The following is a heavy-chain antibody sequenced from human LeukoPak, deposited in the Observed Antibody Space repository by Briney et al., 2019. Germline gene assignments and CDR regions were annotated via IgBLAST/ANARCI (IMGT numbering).Heavy chain of an antibody. CDR3: ARHVIERDSSWFDP. J-gene: IGHJ5*02. Sequence: GESLKISCKGSGYKFTSYWIGWVRQMPGKGLEWMGIIYPGDSATRYSPSFQGQVTISADKSISTAYLQWSSLKASDTAMYYCARHVIERDSSWFDPWGQGTLVTVSS. CDR1: GYKFTSYW. V-gene: IGHV5-51*01. CDR2: IYPGDSAT. D-gene: IGHD2/OR15-2a*01.